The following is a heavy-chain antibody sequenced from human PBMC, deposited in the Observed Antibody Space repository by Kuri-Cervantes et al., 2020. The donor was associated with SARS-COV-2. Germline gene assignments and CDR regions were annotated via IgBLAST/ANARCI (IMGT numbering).Heavy chain of an antibody. Sequence: SETLSLTCTVSGDSISSGSYYWSWIRQPAGKGLEWIGRIYTSGSTNYNPSLKSRVTISVDTSKNQFSLKLSSVTAADTAVYYCARDRWELHDYWGQGTLVTVSS. CDR3: ARDRWELHDY. CDR2: IYTSGST. V-gene: IGHV4-61*02. CDR1: GDSISSGSYY. J-gene: IGHJ4*02. D-gene: IGHD1-26*01.